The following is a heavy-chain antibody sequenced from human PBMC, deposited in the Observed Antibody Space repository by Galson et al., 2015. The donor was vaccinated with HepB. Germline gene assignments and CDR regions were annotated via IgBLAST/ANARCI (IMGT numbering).Heavy chain of an antibody. D-gene: IGHD5-18*01. CDR3: ATFMDTSLDVDY. J-gene: IGHJ4*02. CDR1: GFTFSSYA. Sequence: SLRLSCAASGFTFSSYAMTWVRQAPGKGLEWVSAISGRGSSTYYADSVKGRFTISRDNSKDTLCLQMNSLRAEDTAVYYCATFMDTSLDVDYWGQGTLFTVSS. V-gene: IGHV3-23*01. CDR2: ISGRGSST.